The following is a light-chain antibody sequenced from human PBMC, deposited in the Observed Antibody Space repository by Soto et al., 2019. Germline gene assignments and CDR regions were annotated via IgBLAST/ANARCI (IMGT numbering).Light chain of an antibody. V-gene: IGKV3-20*01. CDR2: GAS. CDR1: QSVSSSY. Sequence: EIVLTQSPGTLSLSPGERATLSCRASQSVSSSYLAWYQQKPGQAPRLLIYGASSRATGIPDRFSGSGSGTDFTLTISRLEHEDCAVYYCQQYCSSPPEYTFGQRTKLEI. CDR3: QQYCSSPPEYT. J-gene: IGKJ2*01.